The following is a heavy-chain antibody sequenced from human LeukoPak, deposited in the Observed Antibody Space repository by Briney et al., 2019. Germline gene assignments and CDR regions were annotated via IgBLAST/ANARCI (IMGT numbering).Heavy chain of an antibody. Sequence: SETLSLTCTVSGGSISSGGYYWSWIRQHPGKGLEWIGHIYYSGSTYYNPSLKSRVTISVDTSKNQFSLKLSSVTAADTAVYYCARRHYYDSSGYYYYGMDVWGQGTTVTVSS. CDR1: GGSISSGGYY. CDR3: ARRHYYDSSGYYYYGMDV. V-gene: IGHV4-31*03. CDR2: IYYSGST. D-gene: IGHD3-22*01. J-gene: IGHJ6*02.